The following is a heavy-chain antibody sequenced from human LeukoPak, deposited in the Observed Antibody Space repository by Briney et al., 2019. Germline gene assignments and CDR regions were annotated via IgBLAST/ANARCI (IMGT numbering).Heavy chain of an antibody. CDR2: IYYSGST. Sequence: SETLSLTCTVSGGSISSYYWSWIRQPPGKGLEWIGYIYYSGSTNYNPSLKSRVTISVDTSKNQFSLKLSSVTAADTAVYYCARRENYYDSSGYYYASFDYWGQGTLVTVSS. D-gene: IGHD3-22*01. CDR3: ARRENYYDSSGYYYASFDY. CDR1: GGSISSYY. V-gene: IGHV4-59*08. J-gene: IGHJ4*02.